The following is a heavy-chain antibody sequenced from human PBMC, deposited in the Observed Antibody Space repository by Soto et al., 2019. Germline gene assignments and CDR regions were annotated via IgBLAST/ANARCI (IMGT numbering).Heavy chain of an antibody. CDR1: GFTVSSHA. Sequence: EVQVLESGGGLVQPGGSLRLSCEGSGFTVSSHAMTWIRQAPGKGPEWVSTVTADGGTYYADSVKGRFAMSRDTSENTLYLQMNSLGAQDTAAYYCATPLSCSSCSCQYDAFAIRGQGTMVTVSS. CDR2: VTADGGT. V-gene: IGHV3-23*01. CDR3: ATPLSCSSCSCQYDAFAI. D-gene: IGHD2-2*01. J-gene: IGHJ3*02.